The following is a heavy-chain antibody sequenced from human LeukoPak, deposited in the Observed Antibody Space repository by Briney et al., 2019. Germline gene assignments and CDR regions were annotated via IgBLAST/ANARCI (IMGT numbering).Heavy chain of an antibody. Sequence: ASVKVSCKASGYTFTSYDINWVRQATGQGLEWMGWISAYNGNTNYAQKLQGRVTMTTDTSTSTAYMELRSLRSDDTAVYYCARDFCSGGSCYYSYYYMDVWGKGTTVTVSS. CDR2: ISAYNGNT. CDR1: GYTFTSYD. CDR3: ARDFCSGGSCYYSYYYMDV. J-gene: IGHJ6*03. D-gene: IGHD2-15*01. V-gene: IGHV1-18*01.